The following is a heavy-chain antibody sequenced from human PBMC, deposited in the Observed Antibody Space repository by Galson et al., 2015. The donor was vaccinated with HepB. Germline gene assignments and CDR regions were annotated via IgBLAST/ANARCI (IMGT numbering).Heavy chain of an antibody. J-gene: IGHJ2*01. V-gene: IGHV1-69*05. Sequence: SVKVSCKASGGTFGNYDISWVRQAPGQGLEWMGGIIPIFGTANYAQKFQGRVTMTTDTSTSTAYMELRSLRSDDTAVYYCARGAPRYFDLWGRGTLVTVSS. CDR3: ARGAPRYFDL. CDR2: IIPIFGTA. CDR1: GGTFGNYD.